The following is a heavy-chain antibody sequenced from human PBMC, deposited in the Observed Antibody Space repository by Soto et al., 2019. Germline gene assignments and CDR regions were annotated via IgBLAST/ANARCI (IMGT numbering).Heavy chain of an antibody. J-gene: IGHJ6*02. V-gene: IGHV3-23*01. CDR2: ISGSGGST. CDR1: GFTFSSYA. D-gene: IGHD4-17*01. Sequence: GGPLRLSCAGSGFTFSSYAMSWVRQAPGKGLEWVSAISGSGGSTYYADSVKGRFTISRDNSKNTLYLQMNSLRAEDTAVYYCAKGVDYYYYYYGMDVWGQGTTVTVSS. CDR3: AKGVDYYYYYYGMDV.